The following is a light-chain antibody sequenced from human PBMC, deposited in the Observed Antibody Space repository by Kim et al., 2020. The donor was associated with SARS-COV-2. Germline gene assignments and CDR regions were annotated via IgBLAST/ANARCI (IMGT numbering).Light chain of an antibody. CDR2: AAS. Sequence: SVGDRVTITCRASQSISSYLNWYQQKPGKAPNLLIYAASSLHSGVPSRFSGSGSGTDFTLTISSLQPEDFATYYCQQSYSTLTWTFGQGTKVDIK. CDR1: QSISSY. CDR3: QQSYSTLTWT. V-gene: IGKV1-39*01. J-gene: IGKJ1*01.